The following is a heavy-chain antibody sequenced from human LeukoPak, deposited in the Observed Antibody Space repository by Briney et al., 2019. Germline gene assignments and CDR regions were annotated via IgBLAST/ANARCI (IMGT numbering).Heavy chain of an antibody. D-gene: IGHD2-15*01. CDR1: GGSISSYY. J-gene: IGHJ4*02. CDR2: IYYSGST. V-gene: IGHV4-59*01. Sequence: SETLPLTCTVSGGSISSYYWSWIRQPPGKGLEWIGYIYYSGSTNYNPSLESRVTISVDTSKNQFSLKLSSVTAADTAVYYCARGYCSGGSCYYFDYWGQGTLVTVSS. CDR3: ARGYCSGGSCYYFDY.